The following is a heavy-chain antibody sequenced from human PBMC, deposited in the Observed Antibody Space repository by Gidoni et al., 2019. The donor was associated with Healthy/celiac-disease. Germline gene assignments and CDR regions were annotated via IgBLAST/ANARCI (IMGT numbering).Heavy chain of an antibody. CDR2: IIPIFGTA. V-gene: IGHV1-69*01. J-gene: IGHJ6*02. Sequence: QVQLVQSGAEVKKPGSSVKVSCKASGGTFSSYAISWVRQAPGQGLEWMGGIIPIFGTANYAQKFQGRVTITADESTSTAYMELSSLRSEDTAVYYCARARKLGYCSSTSCYVGGAAAGNYYYGMDVWGQGTTVTVSS. CDR3: ARARKLGYCSSTSCYVGGAAAGNYYYGMDV. D-gene: IGHD2-2*01. CDR1: GGTFSSYA.